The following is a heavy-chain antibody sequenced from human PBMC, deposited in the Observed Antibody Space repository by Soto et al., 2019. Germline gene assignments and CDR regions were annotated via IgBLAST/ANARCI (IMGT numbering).Heavy chain of an antibody. CDR3: ERRARPDFYYMDV. V-gene: IGHV3-64*01. J-gene: IGHJ6*03. D-gene: IGHD6-6*01. Sequence: EVRLAESGGGLAQPGGSLRLSCAASGFTLSGYAMDWDRQAPGKGLEYVSGISSNGVGTYYANSVQGRFTISRDNSKNAVYLEMGRLSPEDRAVYYCERRARPDFYYMDVWGKGTTVTLSS. CDR2: ISSNGVGT. CDR1: GFTLSGYA.